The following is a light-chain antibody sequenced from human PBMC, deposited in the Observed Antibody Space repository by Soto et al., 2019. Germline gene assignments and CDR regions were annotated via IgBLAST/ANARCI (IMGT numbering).Light chain of an antibody. V-gene: IGKV3-15*01. J-gene: IGKJ1*01. Sequence: EIVMTQSPASLSVSPGERATLSCRASQTVTRNLAGYQQKPGQAPRLLIYGASTRATGIPARFSGSGSGTEFTLTISSLQSEDSAVYYCQQYNNWPPATFGQGTKVEIK. CDR1: QTVTRN. CDR2: GAS. CDR3: QQYNNWPPAT.